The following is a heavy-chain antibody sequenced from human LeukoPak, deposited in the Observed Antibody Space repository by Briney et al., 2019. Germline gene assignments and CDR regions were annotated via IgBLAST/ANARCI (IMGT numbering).Heavy chain of an antibody. CDR3: ARDGPSPFQLGAFDI. V-gene: IGHV1-18*01. J-gene: IGHJ3*02. D-gene: IGHD3-16*01. Sequence: GASVKVSCKASGYTFTSYGISWVRQAPGQGLEWMEWISAYNGNTNYAQKLQGRVTMTTDTSTSTAYMELSSLRSEDTAVYYCARDGPSPFQLGAFDIWGQGTMVTVSS. CDR2: ISAYNGNT. CDR1: GYTFTSYG.